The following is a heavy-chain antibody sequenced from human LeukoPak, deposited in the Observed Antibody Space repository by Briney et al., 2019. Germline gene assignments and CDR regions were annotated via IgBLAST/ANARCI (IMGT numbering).Heavy chain of an antibody. CDR3: AKDGPEWEPYDAFDI. J-gene: IGHJ3*02. V-gene: IGHV3-23*01. Sequence: GGSLRLSCAASGFTFSSYAMSWVRQAPGKELEWVSAISVSGGTTYYGDSVKGRFTISRDNSKNTLYLQMYSLRAEDTAVYYCAKDGPEWEPYDAFDIWGQGTMVTVSS. CDR2: ISVSGGTT. CDR1: GFTFSSYA. D-gene: IGHD1-26*01.